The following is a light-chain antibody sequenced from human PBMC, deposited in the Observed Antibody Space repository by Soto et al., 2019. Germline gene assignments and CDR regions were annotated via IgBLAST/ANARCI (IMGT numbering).Light chain of an antibody. CDR2: DAS. V-gene: IGKV3-11*01. CDR1: QSVGSY. J-gene: IGKJ1*01. Sequence: EIVLTQSPATLSLSPGERATLSCRASQSVGSYLAWCQQKPGQAPRLLIYDASNRATGIPTRFSGSGSGTDFTLTISCLEPEDFAVYFCQQRSSWPGTFGQGTKVDIK. CDR3: QQRSSWPGT.